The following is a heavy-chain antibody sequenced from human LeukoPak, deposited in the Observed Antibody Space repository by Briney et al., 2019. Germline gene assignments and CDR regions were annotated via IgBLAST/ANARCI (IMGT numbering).Heavy chain of an antibody. Sequence: ASGFXFRNXXMXGGRRAPGXXLEWVSAISGSGGATDYADSVKGRFTVSKDISKNTWYLQMNSLRAEDTAVYYCAKAVRELLFPDYFDYWGQGILVTVSS. CDR1: GFXFRNXX. CDR2: ISGSGGAT. D-gene: IGHD1-26*01. V-gene: IGHV3-23*01. CDR3: AKAVRELLFPDYFDY. J-gene: IGHJ4*02.